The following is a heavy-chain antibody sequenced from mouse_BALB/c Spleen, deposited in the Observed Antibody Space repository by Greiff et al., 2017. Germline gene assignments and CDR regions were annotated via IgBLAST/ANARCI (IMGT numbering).Heavy chain of an antibody. V-gene: IGHV14-3*02. CDR1: GFNIKDTY. CDR3: ARGGLRYWYFDV. J-gene: IGHJ1*01. Sequence: VQLQQSGAELVKPGASVKLSCTASGFNIKDTYMHWVKQRPEQGLEWIGRIVPANGNTKYDPKFQGKATITADTSSNTAYLQLSSLTSEDTAVYYCARGGLRYWYFDVWGAGTTVTVSS. D-gene: IGHD1-1*01. CDR2: IVPANGNT.